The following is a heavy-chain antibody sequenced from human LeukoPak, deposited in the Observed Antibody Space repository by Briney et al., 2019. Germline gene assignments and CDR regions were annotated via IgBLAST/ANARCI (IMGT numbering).Heavy chain of an antibody. V-gene: IGHV3-66*01. CDR3: ARIIGISGTYPTDY. CDR1: EFSVGSNY. Sequence: GGSLRLSCAASEFSVGSNYMTWVRQAPGKGLEWVSLIYSGGSTYYADSVKGRFTISRDNSKNTLYLQMNSLRAEDTAVYYCARIIGISGTYPTDYWGQGTLVTVSS. CDR2: IYSGGST. D-gene: IGHD1-26*01. J-gene: IGHJ4*02.